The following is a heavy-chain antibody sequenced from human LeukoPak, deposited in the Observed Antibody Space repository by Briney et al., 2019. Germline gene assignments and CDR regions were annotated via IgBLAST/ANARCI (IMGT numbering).Heavy chain of an antibody. CDR1: GFTFHNYA. CDR3: AKDIGSGWSFDY. J-gene: IGHJ4*02. Sequence: GGSLRLSCAASGFTFHNYAMHWVRQAPGKGLEWVSLIKGNGDTTYNADSVKGRFTISRDNSKNSLYLQVNSLRTEDTALYYCAKDIGSGWSFDYWGQGTLVTVSS. D-gene: IGHD6-19*01. V-gene: IGHV3-43*02. CDR2: IKGNGDTT.